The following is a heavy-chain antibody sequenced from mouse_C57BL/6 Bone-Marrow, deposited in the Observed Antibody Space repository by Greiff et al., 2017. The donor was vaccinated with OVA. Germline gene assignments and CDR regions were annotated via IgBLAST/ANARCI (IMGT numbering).Heavy chain of an antibody. Sequence: QVQLQQPGAELVMPGASVKLSCKASGYTFTSYWMHWVKQRPGQGLEWIGEIDPSDSYTNYNQKFKGKSTLTVDKSSSTAYMQLSSLTSEDSAVYYCAREDDYGSSYEWFAYWGQGTLVTVSA. J-gene: IGHJ3*01. D-gene: IGHD1-1*01. CDR3: AREDDYGSSYEWFAY. V-gene: IGHV1-69*01. CDR1: GYTFTSYW. CDR2: IDPSDSYT.